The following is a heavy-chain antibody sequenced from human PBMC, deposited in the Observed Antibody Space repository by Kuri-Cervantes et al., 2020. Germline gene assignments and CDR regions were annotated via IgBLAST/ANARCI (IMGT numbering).Heavy chain of an antibody. CDR3: ARGPGYFDY. CDR1: TFTFGDYG. V-gene: IGHV3-21*03. CDR2: ISSSTSYK. Sequence: GGSLRPSCAASTFTFGDYGMNWVRQAPGKGLEWVASISSSTSYKNYADSVKGRFTISRDNVRNSLYLQMNSLRAEDTAVYYCARGPGYFDYWGQGTLVTVSS. D-gene: IGHD2-2*01. J-gene: IGHJ4*02.